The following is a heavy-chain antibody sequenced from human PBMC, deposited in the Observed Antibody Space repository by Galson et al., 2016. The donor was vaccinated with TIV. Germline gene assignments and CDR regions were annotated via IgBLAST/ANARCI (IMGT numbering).Heavy chain of an antibody. CDR1: GYTFTGYF. J-gene: IGHJ6*02. D-gene: IGHD1-1*01. CDR2: INPNSGGT. Sequence: SVKVSCKASGYTFTGYFMNWVRQAPGQGLEWMGWINPNSGGTNSAQKFQDRVTMTRDTSINTVYMEVSSLKTDDTALYYCARDRRRGYLSYNGMDVWGQGTPVTVSS. V-gene: IGHV1-2*02. CDR3: ARDRRRGYLSYNGMDV.